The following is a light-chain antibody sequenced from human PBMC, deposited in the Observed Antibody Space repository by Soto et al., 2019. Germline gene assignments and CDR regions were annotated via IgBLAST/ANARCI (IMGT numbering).Light chain of an antibody. V-gene: IGKV3-11*01. CDR2: DAS. CDR3: QQRSNWPPIT. CDR1: QSVSSN. Sequence: EMVVTQSPATLSXXXXXXXXXXXRASQSVSSNLVWYQQRPGQAPRLLIHDASHRAAGIPARFSGSGFGTDFTLTISSLEPEDAAVYYCQQRSNWPPITFGQGTRLEIK. J-gene: IGKJ5*01.